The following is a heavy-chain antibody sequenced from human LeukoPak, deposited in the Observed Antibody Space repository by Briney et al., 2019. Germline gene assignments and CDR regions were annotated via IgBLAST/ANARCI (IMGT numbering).Heavy chain of an antibody. CDR2: IRYDGSNK. Sequence: QPGGSLRLSCAASGFTFSSYGMHWDRQAPGKGLEWVAFIRYDGSNKYYADSVKGRFTISRDNSKNTLYLQMNSLRAEDTAVYYCATVVVTAITARDYWGQGTLVTVSS. J-gene: IGHJ4*02. CDR3: ATVVVTAITARDY. CDR1: GFTFSSYG. V-gene: IGHV3-30*02. D-gene: IGHD2-21*02.